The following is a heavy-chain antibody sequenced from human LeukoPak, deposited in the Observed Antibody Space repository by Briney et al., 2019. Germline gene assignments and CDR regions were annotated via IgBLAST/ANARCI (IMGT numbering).Heavy chain of an antibody. CDR2: SYYSGST. J-gene: IGHJ4*02. Sequence: PSQSLSLACSVHGGSISNAGCEWSWFRQPGGNGLDWLGRSYYSGSTNYNPSLKSRVTISVDTSKNQFSLKLSSVTAADTAVYYCARGRRGYSYALHFDYWGRGPLATVSS. D-gene: IGHD5-18*01. CDR3: ARGRRGYSYALHFDY. CDR1: GGSISNAGCE. V-gene: IGHV4-61*02.